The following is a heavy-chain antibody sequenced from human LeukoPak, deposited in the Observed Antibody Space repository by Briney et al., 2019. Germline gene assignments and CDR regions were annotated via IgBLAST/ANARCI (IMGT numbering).Heavy chain of an antibody. CDR3: ADSSGWYD. CDR2: ISGSGGST. V-gene: IGHV3-23*01. CDR1: GFTFRGYP. Sequence: GGPLRLSCEAPGFTFRGYPLSGVAQAPGRGLEWVSAISGSGGSTYYADSVKGRFTISRDNSKNTLYLQMNSLRAEDTAVYYCADSSGWYDWGQGTLVTVSS. J-gene: IGHJ4*02. D-gene: IGHD6-19*01.